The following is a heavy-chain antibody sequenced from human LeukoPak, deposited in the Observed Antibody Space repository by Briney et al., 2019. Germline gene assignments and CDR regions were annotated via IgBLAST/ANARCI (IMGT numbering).Heavy chain of an antibody. D-gene: IGHD2-2*01. CDR3: ARNKGGSTSCFDY. Sequence: GGSLRLSCAASGFTFSSYSMNWVRQAPGKGLEWVSSISSSSSYIYYADSVKGRFTISRDNAKNSLYLQMISLRAEDTAVYYCARNKGGSTSCFDYWGQGTLVTVSS. CDR1: GFTFSSYS. J-gene: IGHJ4*02. V-gene: IGHV3-21*01. CDR2: ISSSSSYI.